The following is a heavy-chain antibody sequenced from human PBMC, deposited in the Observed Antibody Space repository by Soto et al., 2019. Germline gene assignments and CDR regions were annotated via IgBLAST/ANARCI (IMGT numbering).Heavy chain of an antibody. Sequence: SETLSLTCTVSGGSISSGGYYWSWIRQHPGKGLEWIGYIYYSGSTYYNPSLKSRVTISVDTSKNQFSLKLSSVTAADTAVYYCARSRTSSSDDAFDIWGQGTMVTVSS. CDR1: GGSISSGGYY. CDR3: ARSRTSSSDDAFDI. J-gene: IGHJ3*02. CDR2: IYYSGST. D-gene: IGHD2-2*01. V-gene: IGHV4-31*03.